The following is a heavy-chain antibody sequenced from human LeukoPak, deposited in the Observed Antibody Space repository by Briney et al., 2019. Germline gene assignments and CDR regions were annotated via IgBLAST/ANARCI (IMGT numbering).Heavy chain of an antibody. Sequence: ASVKVSCKASGGTFSSYAISWVRQAPGQGLEWMGWISAYNGNTNYAQKLQGRVTMTTDTSTSTAYMELRSLRSDDTAVYYCALYYDYVWGSYGYWGQGTLVTVSS. CDR1: GGTFSSYA. V-gene: IGHV1-18*01. CDR2: ISAYNGNT. J-gene: IGHJ4*02. CDR3: ALYYDYVWGSYGY. D-gene: IGHD3-16*01.